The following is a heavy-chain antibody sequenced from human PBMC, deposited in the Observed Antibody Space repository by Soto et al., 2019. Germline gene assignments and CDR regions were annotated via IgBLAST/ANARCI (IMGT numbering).Heavy chain of an antibody. Sequence: EVQLLESGGGLVQPGGSLRLSCTASGFTFSTYAMSWVRQAPGKGLEWVSTISDSGSTYYADSVKGRFTISRDNSKNTLYLKMNSLRAEDTAVYYCAKDKGGRYCSRTSCLYSFDYWGQGTLGTVSS. CDR3: AKDKGGRYCSRTSCLYSFDY. D-gene: IGHD2-2*01. V-gene: IGHV3-23*01. J-gene: IGHJ4*02. CDR1: GFTFSTYA. CDR2: ISDSGST.